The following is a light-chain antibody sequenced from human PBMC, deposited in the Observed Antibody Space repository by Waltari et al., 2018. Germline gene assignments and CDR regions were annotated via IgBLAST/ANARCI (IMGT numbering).Light chain of an antibody. CDR2: GAS. CDR1: QSVSSSY. CDR3: QQYGSSPVT. V-gene: IGKV3-20*01. J-gene: IGKJ2*01. Sequence: EIVLTQFPGPLSLSPGERATLSCRASQSVSSSYLAWYQQKPGQAPRLLIYGASSRATGIPDRCSGSGSGTDFTLTISRLEPEDFAVYYCQQYGSSPVTFGQGTKLEIK.